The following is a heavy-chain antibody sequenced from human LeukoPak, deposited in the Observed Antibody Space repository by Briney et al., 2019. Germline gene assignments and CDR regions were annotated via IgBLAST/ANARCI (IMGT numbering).Heavy chain of an antibody. V-gene: IGHV6-1*01. CDR2: TYYRSKWYN. D-gene: IGHD3-22*01. Sequence: SQTLSLTCAISGDSVSSNSAAWNWIRQSPSRGLEWLGRTYYRSKWYNDYAVSVKSRITINPDTSKNQFSLQLNSVTPEDTAVYYCAREWRYSIGYYLLMYYFDYWGQGTLVTVSS. CDR1: GDSVSSNSAA. J-gene: IGHJ4*02. CDR3: AREWRYSIGYYLLMYYFDY.